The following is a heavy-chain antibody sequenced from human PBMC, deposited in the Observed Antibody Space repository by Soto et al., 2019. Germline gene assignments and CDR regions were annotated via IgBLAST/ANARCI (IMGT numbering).Heavy chain of an antibody. CDR1: GDTFTANY. Sequence: ASVTVSCKASGDTFTANYIHWVRQAPGQGFEWMGWVNPKSGGTKYPQKFQGRVTMTRDTSLSTVYMTLTRLTSDDTAVYYCARALAKGGGSAGFDSWGQGTMVTVSS. CDR3: ARALAKGGGSAGFDS. D-gene: IGHD1-26*01. CDR2: VNPKSGGT. V-gene: IGHV1-2*02. J-gene: IGHJ4*02.